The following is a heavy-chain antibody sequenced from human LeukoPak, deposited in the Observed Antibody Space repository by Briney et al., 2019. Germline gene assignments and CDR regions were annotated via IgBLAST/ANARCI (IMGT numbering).Heavy chain of an antibody. CDR1: GFTFSSYA. V-gene: IGHV3-64D*06. Sequence: QTGGCLRLSCSASGFTFSSYAMHWVRQAPGKGLEYVSAISSNGGSTYYADSVKGRFTISRDNSKNKLYLQMGSLRAEDTAVYYCVKGSGNYPLYGMDVWGKGTTVTVSS. J-gene: IGHJ6*04. D-gene: IGHD3-10*01. CDR2: ISSNGGST. CDR3: VKGSGNYPLYGMDV.